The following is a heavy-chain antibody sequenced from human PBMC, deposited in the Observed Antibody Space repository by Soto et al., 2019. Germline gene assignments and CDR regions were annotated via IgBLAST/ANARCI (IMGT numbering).Heavy chain of an antibody. V-gene: IGHV4-59*01. CDR2: IYYSGST. J-gene: IGHJ5*02. CDR1: GGSISSYY. D-gene: IGHD2-8*01. Sequence: SETLSLTCTVSGGSISSYYWSWIRQPPGKGLEWIGYIYYSGSTNYNPSLKSRVTISVDTSKNQFSLKLSSVTAADTAVYYCARVSIRYGTKGVCPRNWFDPWGQGTLVPVSS. CDR3: ARVSIRYGTKGVCPRNWFDP.